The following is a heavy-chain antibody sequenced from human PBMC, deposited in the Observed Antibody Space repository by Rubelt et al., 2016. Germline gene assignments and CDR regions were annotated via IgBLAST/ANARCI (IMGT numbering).Heavy chain of an antibody. CDR2: VSGGGDAA. CDR1: GFSFSSYA. J-gene: IGHJ4*02. Sequence: RGGSLRLSCAVSGFSFSSYAMHWVRQAPGKGLEWVSTVSGGGDAAFYADSVKGRFTISKDNSRNTVYLQMNNLRVEDTAVYYCAKGAGDFDYWGQGALVTVSS. CDR3: AKGAGDFDY. V-gene: IGHV3-23*01. D-gene: IGHD1-14*01.